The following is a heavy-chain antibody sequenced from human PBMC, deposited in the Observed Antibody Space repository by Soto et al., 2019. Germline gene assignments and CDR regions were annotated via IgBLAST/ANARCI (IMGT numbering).Heavy chain of an antibody. J-gene: IGHJ4*02. Sequence: QVQLQESGPGLVKPSQTLSLTCTVSGGCISSGGYYWSWIRQHPGKGLEWIGYIYYSGSTYYNPSLKSRLTISVDTSKNQFSLQLSSVSAADTAVYSCARDAGFGEYDYWGQGTLVTFSS. D-gene: IGHD3-10*01. V-gene: IGHV4-31*03. CDR1: GGCISSGGYY. CDR2: IYYSGST. CDR3: ARDAGFGEYDY.